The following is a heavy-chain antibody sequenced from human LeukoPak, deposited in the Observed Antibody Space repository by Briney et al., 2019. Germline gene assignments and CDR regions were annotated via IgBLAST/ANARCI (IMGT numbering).Heavy chain of an antibody. CDR1: GFTFSSYS. CDR3: ARLDIVATD. D-gene: IGHD5-12*01. J-gene: IGHJ4*02. CDR2: ISSSSSYI. V-gene: IGHV3-21*01. Sequence: GGSLRLSCAASGFTFSSYSMNWVRQAPGKGLEWVSSISSSSSYIYYAASVKGRFTISRDNAKSSLYLQMNSLRAKDTAVYYCARLDIVATDWGQGTLVTASS.